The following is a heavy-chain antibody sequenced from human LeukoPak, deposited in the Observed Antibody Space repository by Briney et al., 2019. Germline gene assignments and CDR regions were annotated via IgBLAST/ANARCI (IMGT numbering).Heavy chain of an antibody. D-gene: IGHD4-23*01. CDR3: ARPVAHHDYGGNSGAFDI. CDR2: INHSGST. J-gene: IGHJ3*02. V-gene: IGHV4-34*01. Sequence: SETLSLTCAVYGGSLSGYYWSWIRQPPGKGLEWIGEINHSGSTNYNPSLKSRVTISVDTSKNQFSLKLSSVTAADTAVYYCARPVAHHDYGGNSGAFDIWGQGTMVTVSS. CDR1: GGSLSGYY.